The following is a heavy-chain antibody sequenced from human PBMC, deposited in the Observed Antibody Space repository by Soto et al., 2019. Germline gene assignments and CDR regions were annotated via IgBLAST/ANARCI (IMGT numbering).Heavy chain of an antibody. CDR2: IGPKNGDT. Sequence: QVQLVQSGAEVKKSGASVKVSCKASGYRFTGHYIHWVRQAPGQGPEWMGEIGPKNGDTKYAQKFQGRVTITADESTSTAYMELSSLRSEDTAVYYCARKAGEEGPADRWWGMDVWGQGTTVTVSS. CDR3: ARKAGEEGPADRWWGMDV. CDR1: GYRFTGHY. J-gene: IGHJ6*02. V-gene: IGHV1-2*02. D-gene: IGHD2-2*01.